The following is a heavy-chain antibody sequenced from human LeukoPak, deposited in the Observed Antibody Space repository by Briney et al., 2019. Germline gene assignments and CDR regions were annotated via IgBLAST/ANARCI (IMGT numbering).Heavy chain of an antibody. J-gene: IGHJ5*02. CDR2: IYPGDSDT. CDR1: GYSFTSYW. CDR3: ARRSSEYCSSTSCYYWFAP. V-gene: IGHV5-51*07. D-gene: IGHD2-2*01. Sequence: GESLKISCKGSGYSFTSYWIGWVHQMPGKGLEWMGIIYPGDSDTRYSPSFQGQVTISADKSISTAYLQWSSLKASDTAMYYCARRSSEYCSSTSCYYWFAPGGQGPLVPVSS.